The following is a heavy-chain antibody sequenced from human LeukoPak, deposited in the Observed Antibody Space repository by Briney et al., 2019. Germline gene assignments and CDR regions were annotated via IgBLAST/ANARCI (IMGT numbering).Heavy chain of an antibody. V-gene: IGHV4-34*01. J-gene: IGHJ2*01. D-gene: IGHD3-3*01. Sequence: PSETLSLTCAVYGGSLSYYYWSWIRQPPEKGLEWIGEINRSGSTNYNPSLKSRVSISVDTSKNQFSLKLSSVTAADTAVYYCARAPYYDFWSGYYKWYFDLWGRGTLVTVSS. CDR1: GGSLSYYY. CDR3: ARAPYYDFWSGYYKWYFDL. CDR2: INRSGST.